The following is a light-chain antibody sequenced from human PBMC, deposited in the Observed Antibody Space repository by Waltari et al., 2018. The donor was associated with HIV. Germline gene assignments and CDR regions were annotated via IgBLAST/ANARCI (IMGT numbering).Light chain of an antibody. Sequence: SHALTPPPSLSVSPGPTARITCPGDAFPKKYAFWYQQKSGQAPVLVIYEDSKRPSGIPERFSGSSSGTMATLTISGAQVEDEADYYCYSTDSSGNHRVFGGGTKLTVL. V-gene: IGLV3-10*01. CDR1: AFPKKY. CDR3: YSTDSSGNHRV. J-gene: IGLJ3*02. CDR2: EDS.